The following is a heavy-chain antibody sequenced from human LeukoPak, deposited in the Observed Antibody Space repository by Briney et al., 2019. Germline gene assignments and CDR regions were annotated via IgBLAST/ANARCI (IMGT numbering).Heavy chain of an antibody. Sequence: ASVKVSCKASGYTFTCYYMHWVRQAPGQGLEWMGRINPNSGGTNYAQKFQGRVTMTRDTSISTAYMELSRLRSDATAVYYCARDRVRRDAFDIWGQGTMVTVSS. CDR1: GYTFTCYY. V-gene: IGHV1-2*06. CDR2: INPNSGGT. CDR3: ARDRVRRDAFDI. J-gene: IGHJ3*02. D-gene: IGHD2-2*01.